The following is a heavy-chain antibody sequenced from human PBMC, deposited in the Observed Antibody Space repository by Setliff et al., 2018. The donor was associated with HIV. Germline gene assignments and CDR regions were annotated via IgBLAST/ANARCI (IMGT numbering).Heavy chain of an antibody. Sequence: ASVKVSCKTSGYTFIHYDIHWVRQAPGERLEWLGWINTDTGNTKYSQKFQDRLTFTRDTSALTADMELSSLRSEDTAVYFCARGMNAVRYFDWLDAFDIWGQGAMVTVSS. CDR2: INTDTGNT. D-gene: IGHD3-9*01. V-gene: IGHV1-3*04. CDR3: ARGMNAVRYFDWLDAFDI. J-gene: IGHJ3*02. CDR1: GYTFIHYD.